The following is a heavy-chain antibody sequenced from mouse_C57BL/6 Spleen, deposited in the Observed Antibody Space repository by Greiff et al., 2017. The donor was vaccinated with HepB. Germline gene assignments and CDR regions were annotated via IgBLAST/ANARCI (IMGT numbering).Heavy chain of an antibody. CDR1: GFTFSDYY. D-gene: IGHD2-3*01. Sequence: EVKLMESEGGLVQPGSSMKLSCTASGFTFSDYYMAWVRQVPEKGLEWVANINYDGSSTYYLDSLKSRFIISRDNAKNILYLQMSSLKSEDTATYYCARDHGYYDYGGQGTTLTVSS. J-gene: IGHJ2*01. CDR3: ARDHGYYDY. CDR2: INYDGSST. V-gene: IGHV5-16*01.